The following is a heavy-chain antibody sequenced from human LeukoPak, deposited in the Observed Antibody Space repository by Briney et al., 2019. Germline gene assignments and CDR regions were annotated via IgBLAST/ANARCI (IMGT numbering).Heavy chain of an antibody. D-gene: IGHD1-26*01. CDR2: IYYSGST. CDR3: ATSTRVGPYYYYGMDV. Sequence: PSQTLCLTCTVSGGSISSGDYYWSWIRQPPGKGLEWIGYIYYSGSTYYNPSLKSRVTISVDTSKNQFSLKLSSVTAADTAVYYCATSTRVGPYYYYGMDVWGQGTTVTVSS. CDR1: GGSISSGDYY. V-gene: IGHV4-30-4*01. J-gene: IGHJ6*02.